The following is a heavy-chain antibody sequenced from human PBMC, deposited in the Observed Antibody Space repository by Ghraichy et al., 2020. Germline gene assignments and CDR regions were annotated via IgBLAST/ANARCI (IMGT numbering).Heavy chain of an antibody. Sequence: GSLRLACAASGFTFSIYSMNWVRQAPGKGLEWISYMTSDSRTISYADSVKGRFTISGDNAKNSVYLQLNSLRAEDTAIYFCSRSTNWHFDYWGQGALVTVSS. CDR3: SRSTNWHFDY. J-gene: IGHJ4*02. CDR1: GFTFSIYS. V-gene: IGHV3-48*01. CDR2: MTSDSRTI. D-gene: IGHD1-1*01.